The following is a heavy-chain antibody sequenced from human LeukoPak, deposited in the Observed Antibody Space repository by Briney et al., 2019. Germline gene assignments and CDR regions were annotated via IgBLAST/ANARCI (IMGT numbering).Heavy chain of an antibody. D-gene: IGHD3-9*01. Sequence: GGSLRLSCAASGFTFSSYWMSWVRQAPGKGLEWVANIKQDGSEKYYVDPVKGRFTISRDNAKNSLYLQMNSPRAEDTAVYYCARGHYQLTGYCGFDPWGQGTLVTVSS. V-gene: IGHV3-7*01. CDR2: IKQDGSEK. CDR3: ARGHYQLTGYCGFDP. J-gene: IGHJ5*02. CDR1: GFTFSSYW.